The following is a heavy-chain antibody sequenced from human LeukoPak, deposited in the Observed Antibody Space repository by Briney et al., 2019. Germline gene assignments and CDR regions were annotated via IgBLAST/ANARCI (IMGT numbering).Heavy chain of an antibody. Sequence: ASVTVSCKASGYTFTGYYMHWVRQAPGQGLEWMGWINPNSGGTNYAQKFQGRVTMTRDTSISTAYMELSRLRSDDTAVYYCARDLLRYCSSTSCSHRWFDPWGQGTLVTVSS. CDR3: ARDLLRYCSSTSCSHRWFDP. CDR1: GYTFTGYY. D-gene: IGHD2-2*01. V-gene: IGHV1-2*02. J-gene: IGHJ5*02. CDR2: INPNSGGT.